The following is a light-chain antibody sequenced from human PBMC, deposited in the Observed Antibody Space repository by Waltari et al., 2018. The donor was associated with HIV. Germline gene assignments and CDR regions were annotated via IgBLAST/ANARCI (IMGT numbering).Light chain of an antibody. V-gene: IGLV1-40*01. CDR1: SSNIGAGYD. CDR2: GNS. J-gene: IGLJ3*02. CDR3: QSYDSSLSVWV. Sequence: QSVLTQPPSVSGAPGQRVTISCTGSSSNIGAGYDVHWYPQIPGTAPKLLTYGNSHRPSGVPDRFSGSKSGTSASLAITGLQAEDEADYYCQSYDSSLSVWVFGGGTKLTVL.